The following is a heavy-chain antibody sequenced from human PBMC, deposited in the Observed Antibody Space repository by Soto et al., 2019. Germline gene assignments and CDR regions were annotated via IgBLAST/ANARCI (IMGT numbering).Heavy chain of an antibody. J-gene: IGHJ6*02. Sequence: PGQSMKISRKVSGYNFTNYWIGWVRQMTGKGLEWMGIIYPGDSDTRYSPSFQGQVTISADKSISTAYLQWSSLKASDTAMYYCARTSAAGKYYYGMDVWGQGTTVTVSS. V-gene: IGHV5-51*01. CDR2: IYPGDSDT. CDR3: ARTSAAGKYYYGMDV. D-gene: IGHD6-13*01. CDR1: GYNFTNYW.